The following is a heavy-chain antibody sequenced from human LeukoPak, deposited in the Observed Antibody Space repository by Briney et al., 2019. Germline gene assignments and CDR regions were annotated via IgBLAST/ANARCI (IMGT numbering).Heavy chain of an antibody. Sequence: SETLSLTCSVSGVSISSGSNYWGWIRQPPGKTLEWIGSIYSRGNTYYNPSLKSRVIILIDTAKNHFSLNLSSVIAADTAVYYCARSDGYGLVGIWGQGTMVTVSS. CDR3: ARSDGYGLVGI. J-gene: IGHJ3*02. V-gene: IGHV4-39*07. CDR1: GVSISSGSNY. CDR2: IYSRGNT. D-gene: IGHD3-10*01.